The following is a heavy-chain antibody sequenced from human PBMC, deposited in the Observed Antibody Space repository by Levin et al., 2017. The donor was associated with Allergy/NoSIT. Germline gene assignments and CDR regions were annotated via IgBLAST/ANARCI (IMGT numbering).Heavy chain of an antibody. CDR1: GFTFITYA. Sequence: TGESLKISCAASGFTFITYAMTWVRQAPGKGLEWVSGISTSGGTTYYADSVKGRFTMSRDNSKNTVYLQMNSLRAEDTAIYYCARKWTLSSGWYACDYWGQGTLVTVSS. V-gene: IGHV3-23*01. CDR2: ISTSGGTT. J-gene: IGHJ4*02. D-gene: IGHD6-13*01. CDR3: ARKWTLSSGWYACDY.